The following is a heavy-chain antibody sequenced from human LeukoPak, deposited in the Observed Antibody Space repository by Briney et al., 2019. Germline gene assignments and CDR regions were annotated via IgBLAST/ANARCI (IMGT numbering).Heavy chain of an antibody. D-gene: IGHD6-13*01. CDR1: GFTFSDYW. CDR3: AKDGAIASRAFDI. CDR2: INQDGSAK. J-gene: IGHJ3*02. V-gene: IGHV3-7*01. Sequence: PGGSLRLSCAASGFTFSDYWMNWVRQAPGKGLEWVANINQDGSAKYYVDSVKGRFTISRDNSKNTLYLQMNSLRAEDTAVYYCAKDGAIASRAFDIWGQGTMVTVSS.